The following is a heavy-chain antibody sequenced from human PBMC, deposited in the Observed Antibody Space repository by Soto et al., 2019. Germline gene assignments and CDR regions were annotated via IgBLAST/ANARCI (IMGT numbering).Heavy chain of an antibody. CDR1: GFTFSSYT. V-gene: IGHV3-21*01. CDR2: ISSSSSYI. Sequence: GGSLRLSCAASGFTFSSYTMSWVRQAPGKGLEWVSSISSSSSYIYYGDSVKGRFTISRDNAKNSLYLQMNSLRAEDTAVFYCARDRGYDYIWGSYRHFDYWGQGTLVTVSS. J-gene: IGHJ4*02. CDR3: ARDRGYDYIWGSYRHFDY. D-gene: IGHD3-16*02.